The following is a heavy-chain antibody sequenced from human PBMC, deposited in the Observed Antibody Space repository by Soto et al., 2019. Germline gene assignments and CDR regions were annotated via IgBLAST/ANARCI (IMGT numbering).Heavy chain of an antibody. CDR3: ARVWFYDSSGYYNYYYYGMDV. Sequence: EVQLVESGGCLVKPGGSLRLSCAASGFSFSDYNINWVRQAPGKGLEWVSSITSRSRYIYYADSVKGRFTISRDNAKNSLYLQMNSLRAEDTAVYYCARVWFYDSSGYYNYYYYGMDVWGPGTTVTVSS. V-gene: IGHV3-21*01. J-gene: IGHJ6*02. CDR1: GFSFSDYN. CDR2: ITSRSRYI. D-gene: IGHD3-22*01.